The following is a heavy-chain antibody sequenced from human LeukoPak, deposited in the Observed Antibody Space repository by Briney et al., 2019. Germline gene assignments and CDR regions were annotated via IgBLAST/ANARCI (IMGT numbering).Heavy chain of an antibody. D-gene: IGHD3-22*01. Sequence: PGGSLRLSCAASGFTFSDYYMSWIRQAPGKGLEWVSYISSSGSTIYYADSVKGRFTISRDNAKNSLYLQMNSLRAEDTAVYYCARVSEYYYDSSGYGHYFDYWGQGTLVTVSS. CDR3: ARVSEYYYDSSGYGHYFDY. J-gene: IGHJ4*02. CDR1: GFTFSDYY. CDR2: ISSSGSTI. V-gene: IGHV3-11*01.